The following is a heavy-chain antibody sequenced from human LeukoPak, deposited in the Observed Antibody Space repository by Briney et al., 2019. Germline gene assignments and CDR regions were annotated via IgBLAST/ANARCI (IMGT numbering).Heavy chain of an antibody. CDR3: EGAWS. D-gene: IGHD6-19*01. CDR2: ISGSGDST. V-gene: IGHV3-23*01. CDR1: GFTFSSYA. Sequence: GGSLRLSRAASGFTFSSYAMSWVRQAPGKGLEWGSGISGSGDSTYYADSVKGRFTISRDNSKDSLYLQMNSLRAEDTAVYYCEGAWSWGQGTLVTVSS. J-gene: IGHJ5*02.